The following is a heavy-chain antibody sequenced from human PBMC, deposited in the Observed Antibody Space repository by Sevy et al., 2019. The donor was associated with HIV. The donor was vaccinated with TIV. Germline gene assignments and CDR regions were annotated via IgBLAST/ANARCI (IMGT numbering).Heavy chain of an antibody. Sequence: GGSLRLSCAASGATFSGSAIHWVRQPSGKGLEWVGRIRSRAKNYVTEYGAPVKGRFSISRDDSKNTTYLQMNSLKTEDTAIYFCTSGGFSQKTGLYVDYWGPRTLVTVSS. V-gene: IGHV3-73*01. CDR2: IRSRAKNYVT. CDR1: GATFSGSA. CDR3: TSGGFSQKTGLYVDY. D-gene: IGHD3-10*01. J-gene: IGHJ4*02.